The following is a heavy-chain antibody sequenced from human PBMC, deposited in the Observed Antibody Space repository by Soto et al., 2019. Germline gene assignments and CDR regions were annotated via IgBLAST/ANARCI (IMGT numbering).Heavy chain of an antibody. CDR1: GFNFSSYV. CDR3: ARDGQWLPRDGLRSSYYFDY. CDR2: IWYDGGNK. J-gene: IGHJ4*02. V-gene: IGHV3-33*01. D-gene: IGHD6-19*01. Sequence: QVQLVESGGGVVQPGRSLRLSCAASGFNFSSYVMHWVRQAPGKGLEWVAVIWYDGGNKYYADSVKGRFTISRDNSKNTLYMQMNSLRAEGTAVYSCARDGQWLPRDGLRSSYYFDYWGQGTLVTVSS.